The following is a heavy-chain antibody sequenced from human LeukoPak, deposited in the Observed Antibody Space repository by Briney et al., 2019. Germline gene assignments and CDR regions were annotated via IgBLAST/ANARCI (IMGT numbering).Heavy chain of an antibody. CDR2: ISAYNGNT. Sequence: ASVKVSCKASGYTFTSYGISWVRQAPGQGLEWMGWISAYNGNTNYAQKLQGRVTMTTDTSTSTAYMELRSLRSDDTAVYYCARAQGSVVAPGLYYYYGMDVWGQGTTVTVSS. CDR1: GYTFTSYG. V-gene: IGHV1-18*01. D-gene: IGHD2-15*01. CDR3: ARAQGSVVAPGLYYYYGMDV. J-gene: IGHJ6*02.